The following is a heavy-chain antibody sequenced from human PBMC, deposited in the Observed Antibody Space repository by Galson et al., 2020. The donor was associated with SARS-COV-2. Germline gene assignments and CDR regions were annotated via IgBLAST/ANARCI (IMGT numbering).Heavy chain of an antibody. CDR1: GFTVSSKY. D-gene: IGHD2-21*01. V-gene: IGHV3-66*01. J-gene: IGHJ4*02. CDR2: IYSGGST. Sequence: GGSLRLSCVVSGFTVSSKYMSWVRQAPGRGLEWVSVIYSGGSTSYTDSVKGRFTISRDNSKNTLNLQMNSLRAEDTAVYYCARGGCGGDCYAFDYWGQGTLVTVSS. CDR3: ARGGCGGDCYAFDY.